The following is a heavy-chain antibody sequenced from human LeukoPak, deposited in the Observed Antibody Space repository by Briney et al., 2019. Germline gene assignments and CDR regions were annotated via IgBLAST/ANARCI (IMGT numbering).Heavy chain of an antibody. D-gene: IGHD3-22*01. CDR1: GGSVRRGNYY. CDR3: ARDYYYDRGYFDY. CDR2: IYTSGTT. J-gene: IGHJ4*02. V-gene: IGHV4-61*02. Sequence: SETLSLTCTVSGGSVRRGNYYWTWIRQPAGSGLEWIGRIYTSGTTDYNPSLRTRVTISVDASRNQFSLNLSSVTAADTAVYYCARDYYYDRGYFDYWGQGTLVTVSS.